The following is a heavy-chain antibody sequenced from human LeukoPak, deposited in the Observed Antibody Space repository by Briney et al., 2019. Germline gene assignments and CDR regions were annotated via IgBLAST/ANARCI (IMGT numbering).Heavy chain of an antibody. D-gene: IGHD6-13*01. CDR1: RFTCSSYR. V-gene: IGHV3-74*01. J-gene: IGHJ4*02. CDR3: AIGPRPSISAAGTDYFDY. Sequence: AGGTLRFSCSASRFTCSSYRLLWVGPGPGQGLVWVSRINSDGSSYRYAVSVRGSITSYRDNANNPMYLHMNSLRAEDTAVYYCAIGPRPSISAAGTDYFDYWGQGTLVTVSS. CDR2: INSDGSSY.